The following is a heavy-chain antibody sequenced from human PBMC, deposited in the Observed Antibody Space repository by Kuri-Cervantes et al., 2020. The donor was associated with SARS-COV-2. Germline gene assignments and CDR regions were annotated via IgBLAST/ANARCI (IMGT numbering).Heavy chain of an antibody. CDR2: IVVGSGNT. CDR1: GFTFTSSA. J-gene: IGHJ3*02. V-gene: IGHV1-58*02. D-gene: IGHD3-3*01. CDR3: TTYYDFWSGYYSSDAFDI. Sequence: SVKVSCKASGFTFTSSAMQWVRQARGQRLEWIGWIVVGSGNTNYAQKFQERVTITRDMSTSTAYMELSSLRSEDTAVYYCTTYYDFWSGYYSSDAFDIWGQGTMVTVSS.